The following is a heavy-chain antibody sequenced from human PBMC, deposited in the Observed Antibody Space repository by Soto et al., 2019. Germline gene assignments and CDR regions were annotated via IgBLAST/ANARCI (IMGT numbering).Heavy chain of an antibody. D-gene: IGHD1-20*01. CDR3: AKGSIPKYNWNDDY. CDR1: GFTFSSYA. J-gene: IGHJ4*02. V-gene: IGHV3-23*01. Sequence: GSLRLSCAASGFTFSSYAMSWVRQAPGKGLEWVSAISGSGGSTYYADSVKGRFTISRDNSKNTLYLQMNSLRVEDTAVYYCAKGSIPKYNWNDDYWGQGTLVTVSS. CDR2: ISGSGGST.